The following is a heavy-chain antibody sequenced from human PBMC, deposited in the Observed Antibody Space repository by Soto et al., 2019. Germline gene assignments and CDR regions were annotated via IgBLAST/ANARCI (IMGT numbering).Heavy chain of an antibody. CDR3: ARLTRTYYDFWSGYDSWFDP. CDR1: GGSFSGYY. Sequence: SETLSLTCAVYGGSFSGYYWSWIRQPPGKGLEWIGEINHSGSTNYNPSLKSRVTISVDTSKNQFSLKLSSVTAADTAVYYCARLTRTYYDFWSGYDSWFDPWGQGTLVTVSS. D-gene: IGHD3-3*01. CDR2: INHSGST. J-gene: IGHJ5*02. V-gene: IGHV4-34*01.